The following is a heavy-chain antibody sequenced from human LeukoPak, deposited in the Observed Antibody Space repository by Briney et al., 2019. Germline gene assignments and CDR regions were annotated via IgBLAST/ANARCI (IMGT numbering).Heavy chain of an antibody. CDR1: GFTFSSYG. V-gene: IGHV3-30*03. D-gene: IGHD6-25*01. CDR2: ISYDGSNK. J-gene: IGHJ5*02. CDR3: ARGRRLRVEENWFDP. Sequence: PGGSLRLSCAASGFTFSSYGMHWVRQAPGKGLEWVAVISYDGSNKYYADSVKGRFTISRDNSKNTVYLQMNSLRVEDTAVYYCARGRRLRVEENWFDPWGQGTLVTLSS.